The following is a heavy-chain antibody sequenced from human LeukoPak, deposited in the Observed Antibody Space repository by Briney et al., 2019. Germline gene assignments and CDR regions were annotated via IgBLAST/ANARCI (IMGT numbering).Heavy chain of an antibody. V-gene: IGHV4-39*01. D-gene: IGHD1-26*01. Sequence: SETLSLTCTVSGGSNYWGWIRQPPGKGLERIGSIYYRGTTYYNPSLKSRVTISVDTSKNQFSLRLNSVTAADTAVYYCAIATGNYYWDFDYGGQGIRVTVSS. CDR1: GGSNY. CDR2: IYYRGTT. CDR3: AIATGNYYWDFDY. J-gene: IGHJ4*02.